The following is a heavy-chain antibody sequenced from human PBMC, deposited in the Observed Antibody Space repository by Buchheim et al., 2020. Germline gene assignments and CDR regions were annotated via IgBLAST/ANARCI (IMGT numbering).Heavy chain of an antibody. CDR3: ARDRRYSYGYGSGWFDP. Sequence: QVQLVESGGGVVQPGRSLRLSCAASGFTFSSYAMHWVRQAPGKGLEWVAVISYDGSNKYYADSVKGRFTISRDNSKNTLYLQMNSLRAEDTAVYYCARDRRYSYGYGSGWFDPWGQGTL. D-gene: IGHD5-18*01. CDR2: ISYDGSNK. CDR1: GFTFSSYA. J-gene: IGHJ5*02. V-gene: IGHV3-30-3*01.